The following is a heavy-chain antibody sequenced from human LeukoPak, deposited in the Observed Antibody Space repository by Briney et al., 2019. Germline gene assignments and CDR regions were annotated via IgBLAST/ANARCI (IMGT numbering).Heavy chain of an antibody. CDR3: AKRGNTISFFDP. CDR1: GFTFSSYA. J-gene: IGHJ5*02. CDR2: ISGSGGST. V-gene: IGHV3-23*01. Sequence: GGSLRLSCAASGFTFSSYAMSWVRQAPGKGLEWVSAISGSGGSTYYADSVKGRFTISRDNSKNTLYMEMNSLRVEDTAVYYCAKRGNTISFFDPWGQGTLVTVSS. D-gene: IGHD5-24*01.